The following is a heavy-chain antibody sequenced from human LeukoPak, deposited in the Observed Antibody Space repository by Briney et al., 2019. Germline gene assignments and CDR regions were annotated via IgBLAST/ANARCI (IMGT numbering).Heavy chain of an antibody. CDR1: GFPFSSYS. CDR3: ARVKGSGWDFDY. V-gene: IGHV3-21*01. Sequence: PGGSLRLSCVGSGFPFSSYSMNWVRQAPGKGLEWVSSIDLNGNRINYADSVKDRFTISRDNAKNSLFLQMDSPRAEDTAVYYCARVKGSGWDFDYWGQGTLVTVSS. D-gene: IGHD6-19*01. CDR2: IDLNGNRI. J-gene: IGHJ4*02.